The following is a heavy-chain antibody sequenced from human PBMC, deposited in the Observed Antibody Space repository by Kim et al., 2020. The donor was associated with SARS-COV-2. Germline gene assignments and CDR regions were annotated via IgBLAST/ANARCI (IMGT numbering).Heavy chain of an antibody. V-gene: IGHV4-4*02. Sequence: NHNPSLKSRVTISVDKSKNQFSLKLSSVTAADTAVYYCARDTDSSGWFDYWGQGTLVTVSS. D-gene: IGHD6-19*01. J-gene: IGHJ4*02. CDR3: ARDTDSSGWFDY.